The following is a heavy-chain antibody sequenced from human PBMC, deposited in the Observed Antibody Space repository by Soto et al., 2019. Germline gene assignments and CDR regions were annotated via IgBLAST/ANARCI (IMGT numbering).Heavy chain of an antibody. D-gene: IGHD3-3*01. CDR1: GDSVSSNSAA. J-gene: IGHJ6*02. CDR3: ARSLYDFWSGYYDYYYGMDV. Sequence: SQTLSLTCAISGDSVSSNSAAWNWIWQSPSRGLEWLGRTYYRSKWYNDYAVSVKSRITINPDTSKNQFSLQLNSVTPEDTAVYYCARSLYDFWSGYYDYYYGMDVWGQGTTVTVSS. CDR2: TYYRSKWYN. V-gene: IGHV6-1*01.